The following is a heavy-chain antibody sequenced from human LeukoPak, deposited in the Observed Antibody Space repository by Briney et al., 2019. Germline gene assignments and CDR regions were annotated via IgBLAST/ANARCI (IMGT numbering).Heavy chain of an antibody. CDR2: IKQDGREK. CDR3: ARGIGYGDYFY. V-gene: IGHV3-7*01. D-gene: IGHD4-17*01. CDR1: GLTFSSYR. J-gene: IGHJ4*02. Sequence: GGSLRLSCAASGLTFSSYRMSWVRQAPGKGLEWVANIKQDGREKYYVGSVKGRFTISRDNAKNSLYLQMNSLRAEDTAVYYCARGIGYGDYFYWGQGTLVTVSS.